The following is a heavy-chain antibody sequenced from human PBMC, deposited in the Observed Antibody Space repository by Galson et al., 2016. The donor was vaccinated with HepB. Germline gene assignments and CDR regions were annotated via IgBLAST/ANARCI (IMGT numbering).Heavy chain of an antibody. J-gene: IGHJ4*02. CDR3: AARGSFDY. CDR1: GFIFKNYA. CDR2: ISGSGGST. V-gene: IGHV3-23*01. Sequence: SLRLSCAASGFIFKNYAMTWVRQAPGKGLEWVSAISGSGGSTSHADSGKGRFTISRDNSWNTLYLQMNSLGAEDTALYYCAARGSFDYWGQGTLVTVSS. D-gene: IGHD3-10*01.